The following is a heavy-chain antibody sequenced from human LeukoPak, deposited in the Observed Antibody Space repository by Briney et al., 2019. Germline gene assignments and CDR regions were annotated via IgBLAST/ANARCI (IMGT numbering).Heavy chain of an antibody. J-gene: IGHJ4*02. Sequence: SETLSLTCAVYGGSFSGYYWSWIRQPPGKGLEWIGEINHSGSANYNPSLKSRVTLSIDKSKNQFSLNLSSVTAADTAVYYCARARRHSGYYKVDYWGQGTLVTVSS. CDR2: INHSGSA. D-gene: IGHD3-3*01. V-gene: IGHV4-34*01. CDR3: ARARRHSGYYKVDY. CDR1: GGSFSGYY.